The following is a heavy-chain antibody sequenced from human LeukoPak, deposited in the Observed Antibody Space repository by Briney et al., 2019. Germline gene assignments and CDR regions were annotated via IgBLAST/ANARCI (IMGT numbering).Heavy chain of an antibody. CDR3: ARVGVLRFLERPYGMDV. J-gene: IGHJ6*02. V-gene: IGHV3-48*02. Sequence: GGPLRLSCAASGFTFSSYSMNWVRQAPGKGLEWVSYISSSSSTIYYADSVKGRFTISRDNAKNSLYLQMNSLRDEDTAVYYCARVGVLRFLERPYGMDVWGQGTTVTVSS. CDR1: GFTFSSYS. CDR2: ISSSSSTI. D-gene: IGHD3-3*01.